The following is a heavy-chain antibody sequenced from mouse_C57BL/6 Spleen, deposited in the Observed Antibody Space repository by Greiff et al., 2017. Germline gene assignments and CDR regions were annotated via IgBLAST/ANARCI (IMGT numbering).Heavy chain of an antibody. Sequence: QVQLQQPGAELVKPGASVKMSCKASGYTFTSYWITWVKQRHGQSLEWIGDIYPGSGSTNNNEKFKSKATLTVDPSSSTDYRQLSSLTSEDSAVYYCARYGNDDAMDYWGQGTSVTVSS. D-gene: IGHD1-1*01. CDR3: ARYGNDDAMDY. V-gene: IGHV1-55*01. CDR2: IYPGSGST. J-gene: IGHJ4*01. CDR1: GYTFTSYW.